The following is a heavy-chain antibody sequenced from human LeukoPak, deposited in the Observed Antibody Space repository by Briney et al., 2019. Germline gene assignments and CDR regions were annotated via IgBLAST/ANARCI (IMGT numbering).Heavy chain of an antibody. CDR3: ARVVGLTGYSSSWYSGYYYYLDV. V-gene: IGHV1-69*06. CDR1: GGTFSSYA. CDR2: IIPIFGTT. Sequence: SVKVSCKASGGTFSSYAISWVRQAPGQGLEWMGGIIPIFGTTNYAQKFQDRVTITADKSTSTAYMELSSLRSEDTAVYYCARVVGLTGYSSSWYSGYYYYLDVWGKGTTVTVSS. D-gene: IGHD6-13*01. J-gene: IGHJ6*03.